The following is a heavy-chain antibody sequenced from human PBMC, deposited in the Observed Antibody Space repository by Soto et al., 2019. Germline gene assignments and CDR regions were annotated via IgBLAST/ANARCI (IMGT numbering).Heavy chain of an antibody. CDR2: ISAYNGNT. D-gene: IGHD6-6*01. Sequence: QVQLVQSGAEVKKPGASVKVSCKASGYTFTSYGISWVRQAPGQGLEWMGWISAYNGNTNYAQKLQGRVTMTTDTSXSXXYMELRSLRSDDTAVYYCAREGSSSGQDYYYGMDVWGQGTTVTVSS. J-gene: IGHJ6*02. V-gene: IGHV1-18*01. CDR3: AREGSSSGQDYYYGMDV. CDR1: GYTFTSYG.